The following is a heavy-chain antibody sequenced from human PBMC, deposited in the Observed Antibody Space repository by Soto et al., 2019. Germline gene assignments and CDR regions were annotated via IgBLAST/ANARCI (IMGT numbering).Heavy chain of an antibody. CDR1: GYTFTSYD. V-gene: IGHV1-8*01. CDR3: ASLSGPTVTTYRAFDI. J-gene: IGHJ3*02. Sequence: QVQLVQSGAEVKKPGASVKVSCKASGYTFTSYDINWVRQATGQGLEWMGWMNPNSGNTGYAQKFQGRVTMTRNTSISTAYMELSSLRSEDTAVYYCASLSGPTVTTYRAFDIWGQGTMVTVSS. D-gene: IGHD4-17*01. CDR2: MNPNSGNT.